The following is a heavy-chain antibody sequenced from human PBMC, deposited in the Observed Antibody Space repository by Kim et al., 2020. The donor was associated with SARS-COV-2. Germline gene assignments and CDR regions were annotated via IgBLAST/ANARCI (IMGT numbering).Heavy chain of an antibody. D-gene: IGHD6-13*01. CDR3: ARRDSSNDNWFDP. Sequence: NPTRNNRVTISADTSKNLLSRKLSSVTAADTAVYYCARRDSSNDNWFDPWGQGTLVTVSS. J-gene: IGHJ5*02. V-gene: IGHV4-39*01.